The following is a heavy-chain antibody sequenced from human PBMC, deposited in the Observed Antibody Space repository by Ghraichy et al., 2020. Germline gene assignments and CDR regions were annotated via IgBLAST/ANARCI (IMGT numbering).Heavy chain of an antibody. Sequence: SCAASGFTFNNYAMNWVRQAPGQGLECVASISTRSSFIYYGDSVKGRFTVSRDNAKNSLYLDMKSLRAEDTAVYYCVREFDGSGRDDAFDVWGQGTTVTVSS. CDR2: ISTRSSFI. V-gene: IGHV3-21*06. D-gene: IGHD3-10*01. CDR3: VREFDGSGRDDAFDV. J-gene: IGHJ3*01. CDR1: GFTFNNYA.